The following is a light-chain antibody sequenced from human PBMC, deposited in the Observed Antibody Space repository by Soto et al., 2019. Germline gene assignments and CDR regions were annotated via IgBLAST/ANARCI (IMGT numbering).Light chain of an antibody. Sequence: EIVLTQSPATLSLSPGERATLSCRASQSVSSYLAWYQQKPGQAPRLLIYDASNRATGIPARFSGSGSGTDLPLTISSLEPEDFAVYYCQQRSNWSYTFGQGTKLEIK. CDR1: QSVSSY. J-gene: IGKJ2*01. CDR3: QQRSNWSYT. V-gene: IGKV3-11*01. CDR2: DAS.